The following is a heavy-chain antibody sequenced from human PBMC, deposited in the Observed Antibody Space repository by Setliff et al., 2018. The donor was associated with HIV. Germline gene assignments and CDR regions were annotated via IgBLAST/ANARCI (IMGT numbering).Heavy chain of an antibody. V-gene: IGHV3-53*05. D-gene: IGHD3-3*01. Sequence: GGSLRLSCEASGFTVRSNYMSWVRQAPGKGLEWVSVIYSGGSTYYADSVKGRFTISRDNSKNSLYLQMNSLRTEDTALYYCAKDRQSFDYFDSWGQGTLVTVSS. CDR3: AKDRQSFDYFDS. J-gene: IGHJ4*02. CDR2: IYSGGST. CDR1: GFTVRSNY.